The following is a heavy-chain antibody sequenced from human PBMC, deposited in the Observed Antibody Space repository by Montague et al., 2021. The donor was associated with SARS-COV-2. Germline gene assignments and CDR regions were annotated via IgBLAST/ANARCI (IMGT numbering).Heavy chain of an antibody. CDR2: IYFGGGT. CDR3: ARDVRKGSSGCDREGGLDI. D-gene: IGHD5-12*01. Sequence: SETLSLTCTVSGGSISSSNYFWGWIRQPPGKGLEWIGSIYFGGGTYYNPSLKSRVTISVDTSKNQFSLTLTSVTAADTAVYWCARDVRKGSSGCDREGGLDIWGQGTLCSVSS. CDR1: GGSISSSNYF. V-gene: IGHV4-39*07. J-gene: IGHJ4*01.